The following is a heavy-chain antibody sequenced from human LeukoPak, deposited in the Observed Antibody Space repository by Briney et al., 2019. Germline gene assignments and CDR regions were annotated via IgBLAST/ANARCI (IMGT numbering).Heavy chain of an antibody. V-gene: IGHV4-61*02. CDR3: ARDPVDTAMDAGY. Sequence: SETLSLTCTVTGGSISSGSYYWSWIRQPAGKGLEWIGRIYTSGSTNYNPSLKSRVTISVDTSKNQFSLKLSSVTAADTAVYYCARDPVDTAMDAGYWGQGTLVTVSS. CDR2: IYTSGST. CDR1: GGSISSGSYY. J-gene: IGHJ4*02. D-gene: IGHD5-18*01.